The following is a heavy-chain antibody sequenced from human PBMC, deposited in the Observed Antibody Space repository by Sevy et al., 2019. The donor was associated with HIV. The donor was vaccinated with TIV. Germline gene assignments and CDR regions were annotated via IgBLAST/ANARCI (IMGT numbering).Heavy chain of an antibody. J-gene: IGHJ4*02. CDR3: ARDLPPSATTVPHFDY. Sequence: GGSLRLSCTASGFTFSSYEMNWVRQAPGTGLEWVSYISNSGSTIHYSDSVKGRFTISRDNAKNSLYLQMNSLRAEDTVVYYCARDLPPSATTVPHFDYWGRRTLVTVSS. CDR2: ISNSGSTI. D-gene: IGHD4-17*01. V-gene: IGHV3-48*03. CDR1: GFTFSSYE.